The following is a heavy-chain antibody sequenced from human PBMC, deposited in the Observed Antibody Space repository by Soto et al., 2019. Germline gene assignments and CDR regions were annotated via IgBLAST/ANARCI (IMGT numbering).Heavy chain of an antibody. V-gene: IGHV1-69*01. D-gene: IGHD6-19*01. CDR2: IIPIFGTA. Sequence: QVQLVQSGAEVKKPGSSVKVSCKASGGTFSSYAISWVRQAPGQGLEWMGGIIPIFGTANYAQKFQGRVTITADESTSTAYMELISLRSEDTAVYYCARAMEQWLVRAVVFDYWGQGTLVTVSS. CDR1: GGTFSSYA. CDR3: ARAMEQWLVRAVVFDY. J-gene: IGHJ4*02.